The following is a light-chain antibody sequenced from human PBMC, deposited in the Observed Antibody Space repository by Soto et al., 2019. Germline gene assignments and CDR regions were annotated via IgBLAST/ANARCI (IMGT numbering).Light chain of an antibody. Sequence: DRVMIRSPDALSVSMGARATLKCKSSQIVLYTSNNKNYLAWYRQKPGQPPKLLIYWASTRESGVPDRFSGSGSGTDFTLTISSLQAEDVAVYYCQQYYSTPITFGQWTRLEI. V-gene: IGKV4-1*01. CDR1: QIVLYTSNNKNY. CDR2: WAS. CDR3: QQYYSTPIT. J-gene: IGKJ5*01.